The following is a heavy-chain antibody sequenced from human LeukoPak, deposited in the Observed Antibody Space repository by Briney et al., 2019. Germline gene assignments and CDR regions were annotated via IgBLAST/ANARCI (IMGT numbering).Heavy chain of an antibody. Sequence: SETLSLTCTVSGGSISSGDYDWSWIRQPPGQGLGWIGYIYYSGSTYYNPSLKSRVTISVDTSKNQFSLKLSSVTAADTAVYYCARDPHGYCSGGSCYSYWYFDLWGRGTLVTVSS. CDR1: GGSISSGDYD. D-gene: IGHD2-15*01. CDR2: IYYSGST. CDR3: ARDPHGYCSGGSCYSYWYFDL. J-gene: IGHJ2*01. V-gene: IGHV4-30-4*01.